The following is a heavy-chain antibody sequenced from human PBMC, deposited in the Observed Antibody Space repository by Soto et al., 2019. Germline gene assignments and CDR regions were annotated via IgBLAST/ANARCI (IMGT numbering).Heavy chain of an antibody. J-gene: IGHJ4*02. CDR1: GFSLSTSGLG. D-gene: IGHD2-15*01. V-gene: IGHV2-5*01. CDR3: ARRDTPPTGPYFDS. CDR2: IYWNDDK. Sequence: QITLKESGPTLVKPTQTLTLTCTFSGFSLSTSGLGVGWIRQPQGKALEWLALIYWNDDKRYRPSLKNRLTITRDTSKNQVVLTVTNMDPVDTATYYCARRDTPPTGPYFDSWGQGTLVTVSS.